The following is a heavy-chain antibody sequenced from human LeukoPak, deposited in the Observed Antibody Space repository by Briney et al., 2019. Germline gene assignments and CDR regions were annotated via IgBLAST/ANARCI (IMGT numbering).Heavy chain of an antibody. CDR2: INPNSGGT. CDR1: GYTFTGYY. D-gene: IGHD1-26*01. CDR3: ARDRVVGAYTLPGDAFDI. J-gene: IGHJ3*02. Sequence: ASVKVSFKASGYTFTGYYMHWVRQAPGQGLEWMGWINPNSGGTNYAQKFQGRVTMTRDTSISTAYMELSRLRSDDTAVYYCARDRVVGAYTLPGDAFDIWGQGTMVTVSS. V-gene: IGHV1-2*02.